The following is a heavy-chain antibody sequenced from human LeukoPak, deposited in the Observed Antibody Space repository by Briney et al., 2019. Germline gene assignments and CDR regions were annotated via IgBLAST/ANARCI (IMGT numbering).Heavy chain of an antibody. CDR3: ARDYFTQGAAAGITHAFDI. CDR2: IIPIFGTA. D-gene: IGHD6-13*01. V-gene: IGHV1-69*05. J-gene: IGHJ3*02. Sequence: ASVKVSCKASGGTFSSYAISWVRQAPGQGLEWMGGIIPIFGTANYAQKFQGRVTITTDESTSTAYMELSSLRSEDTAVYYCARDYFTQGAAAGITHAFDIWGQGTMVTVSS. CDR1: GGTFSSYA.